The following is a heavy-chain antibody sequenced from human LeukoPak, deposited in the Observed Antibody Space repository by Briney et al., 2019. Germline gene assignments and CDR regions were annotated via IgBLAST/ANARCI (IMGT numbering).Heavy chain of an antibody. V-gene: IGHV4-59*01. Sequence: SETLSLTCTVSAGSISSYHWSWIRQPPGKGLEWIGYIYYSGSTNYNPSLKSRVTISVDTSKNQFSLKLSSVTAADTAVYYCARGQQLVLSWGQGTLVTVSS. J-gene: IGHJ4*02. CDR1: AGSISSYH. D-gene: IGHD6-13*01. CDR3: ARGQQLVLS. CDR2: IYYSGST.